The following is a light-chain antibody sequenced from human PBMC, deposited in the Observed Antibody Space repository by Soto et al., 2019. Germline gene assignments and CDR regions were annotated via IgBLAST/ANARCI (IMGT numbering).Light chain of an antibody. V-gene: IGLV1-44*01. J-gene: IGLJ3*02. Sequence: QSVLTQPPSVSGTPGLRVNISCSGGISNIGKDTVNWYQQLPGTAPKLLMFNDDKRPSGVPDRFSGSRSGTSASLAISGLPADDEAVYFCSTWDDIMKGWVFGGGTKLTVL. CDR2: NDD. CDR3: STWDDIMKGWV. CDR1: ISNIGKDT.